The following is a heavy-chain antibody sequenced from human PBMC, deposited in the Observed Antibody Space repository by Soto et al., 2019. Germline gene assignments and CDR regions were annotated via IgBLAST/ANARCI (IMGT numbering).Heavy chain of an antibody. CDR2: IYYSGST. D-gene: IGHD3-3*01. CDR3: ARANYDFWSGYLYGMDV. CDR1: GGSISSYY. J-gene: IGHJ6*02. Sequence: SETLSLTCTASGGSISSYYWSWIRQPPGKGLEWIGYIYYSGSTNYNPSLKSRVTISVDTSKNQFSLKLSSVTAADTAVYYCARANYDFWSGYLYGMDVWGQGTTVTVSS. V-gene: IGHV4-59*01.